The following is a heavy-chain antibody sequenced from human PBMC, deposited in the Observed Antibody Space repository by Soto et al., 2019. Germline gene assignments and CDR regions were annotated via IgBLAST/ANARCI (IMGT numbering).Heavy chain of an antibody. CDR1: GGSITNYY. D-gene: IGHD3-10*01. CDR2: INYDGYS. V-gene: IGHV4-59*08. CDR3: ARHGFGPLHGLVDG. J-gene: IGHJ6*02. Sequence: QVQLQESGPGLVKPSETLSLTCTVSGGSITNYYCSWFRQPPGKGLEWIGYINYDGYSAYNLSLTXXVXXSMDASKTQFSLMLESVTATDTAVYYCARHGFGPLHGLVDGWGPGTTVIVSS.